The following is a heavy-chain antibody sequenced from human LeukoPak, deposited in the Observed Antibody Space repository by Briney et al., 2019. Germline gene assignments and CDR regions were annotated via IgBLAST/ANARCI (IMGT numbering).Heavy chain of an antibody. Sequence: GGSLRLSCAAAGFTFSSYGMHWVRQAPGKGLEWVAIISYDGSNKYYADSVKGRFTISRDNSKNTLYLQMNSLRAEDTAVYYCAKGLDPHVDCWGQGTLVTVSS. CDR1: GFTFSSYG. CDR2: ISYDGSNK. CDR3: AKGLDPHVDC. J-gene: IGHJ4*02. V-gene: IGHV3-30*18. D-gene: IGHD3-16*01.